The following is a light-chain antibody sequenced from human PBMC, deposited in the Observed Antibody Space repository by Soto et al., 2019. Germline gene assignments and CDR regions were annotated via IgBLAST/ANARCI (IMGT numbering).Light chain of an antibody. CDR2: LGS. Sequence: DIVMTQSPLYLPVTPGEPASISCRSSQSLLHSSGHNCLDWYLQKPGQSPQLLIHLGSSRASGVPDRFSGSGSGTDFTLRISRVEAVDVGIYYCMQALQSPPTFGGGTRVEIK. CDR3: MQALQSPPT. J-gene: IGKJ4*01. V-gene: IGKV2-28*01. CDR1: QSLLHSSGHNC.